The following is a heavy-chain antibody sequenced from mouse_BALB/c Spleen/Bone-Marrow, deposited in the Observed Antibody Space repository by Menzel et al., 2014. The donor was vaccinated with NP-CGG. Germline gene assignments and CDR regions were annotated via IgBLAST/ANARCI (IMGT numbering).Heavy chain of an antibody. Sequence: EVRLQQSGPELVKPGASVKISCKASGYSFTGYFMNWVMQSHGKSLEWIGRINPYNGDTFYNQKFKGKATLTVDKSSSTAHMELRSLASEDSAVYYCAREGYYYGSSYGNAMDYWGQGTSVTVSS. CDR3: AREGYYYGSSYGNAMDY. J-gene: IGHJ4*01. D-gene: IGHD1-1*01. CDR2: INPYNGDT. CDR1: GYSFTGYF. V-gene: IGHV1-20*02.